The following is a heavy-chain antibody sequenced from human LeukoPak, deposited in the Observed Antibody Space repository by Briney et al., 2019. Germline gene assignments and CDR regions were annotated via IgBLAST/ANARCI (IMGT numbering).Heavy chain of an antibody. J-gene: IGHJ4*02. CDR2: ISYDGSNK. CDR3: ARDLYDFWSGPSGGPDY. CDR1: GFTFSSYA. D-gene: IGHD3-3*01. V-gene: IGHV3-30-3*01. Sequence: PGGSLRLSCAPSGFTFSSYAMHWVRQAPGKGLEWVAVISYDGSNKYYADSVKGRFTISRDNSKNTLYLQMNSLRAEDTAVYYCARDLYDFWSGPSGGPDYWGQGTLVTVSS.